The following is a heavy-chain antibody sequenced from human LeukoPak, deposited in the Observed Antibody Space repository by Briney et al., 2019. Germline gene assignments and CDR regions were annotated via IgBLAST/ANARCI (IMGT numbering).Heavy chain of an antibody. CDR1: GFTFSGYW. D-gene: IGHD6-13*01. Sequence: GGSLRLSCAASGFTFSGYWMTWLRQAPGKGPEWVANIDEDGSAKYYLGSVKGRFTISRGNAENSLYLQMNSLRAEDTAVYYCARDPSSSWYYMWGYFDYWGQGTLVTVSS. V-gene: IGHV3-7*01. J-gene: IGHJ4*02. CDR3: ARDPSSSWYYMWGYFDY. CDR2: IDEDGSAK.